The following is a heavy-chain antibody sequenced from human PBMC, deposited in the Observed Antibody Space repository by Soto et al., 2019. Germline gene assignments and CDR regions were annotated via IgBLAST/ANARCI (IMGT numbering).Heavy chain of an antibody. CDR2: ISYDGSNK. Sequence: PGGSLRLSCAASGFTFSSYGMHWVRQAPGKGLEWVAVISYDGSNKYYADSVKGRFTISRDNSKNTLYLQMNSLRAEDTAVYYCAKEQYSSSWPTPFDYWGQGTLVTVSS. V-gene: IGHV3-30*18. CDR1: GFTFSSYG. CDR3: AKEQYSSSWPTPFDY. J-gene: IGHJ4*02. D-gene: IGHD6-13*01.